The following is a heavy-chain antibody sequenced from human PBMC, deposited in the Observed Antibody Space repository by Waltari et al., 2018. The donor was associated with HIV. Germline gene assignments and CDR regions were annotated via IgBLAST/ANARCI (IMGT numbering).Heavy chain of an antibody. D-gene: IGHD4-17*01. Sequence: VQLVESGGALVKPGGSLRLSCEVSGFSFRRYAMNWVRQAPGRGRQCLSYISSDSKYIHYEQSLKGRFTISRYNAKSSVFLQMDNLRDADTATYYCAATVTTRGTFDYWGQGTVVAV. CDR2: ISSDSKYI. V-gene: IGHV3-21*05. CDR3: AATVTTRGTFDY. CDR1: GFSFRRYA. J-gene: IGHJ4*02.